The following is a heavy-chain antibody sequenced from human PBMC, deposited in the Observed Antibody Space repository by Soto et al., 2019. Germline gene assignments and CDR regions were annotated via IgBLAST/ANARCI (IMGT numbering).Heavy chain of an antibody. CDR2: INPRGVSP. CDR3: ARDVTRRAFGVAYEGDDFHAMDV. V-gene: IGHV1-46*01. CDR1: GDTLSTYY. J-gene: IGHJ6*02. D-gene: IGHD3-3*01. Sequence: ASVKVCCKALGDTLSTYYMHWVRKAPGQGLEWMGIINPRGVSPIYAQKFTGRVTMTGXASTSTVYMELSSLTSDDTAVYYCARDVTRRAFGVAYEGDDFHAMDVWGQGTTVTVPS.